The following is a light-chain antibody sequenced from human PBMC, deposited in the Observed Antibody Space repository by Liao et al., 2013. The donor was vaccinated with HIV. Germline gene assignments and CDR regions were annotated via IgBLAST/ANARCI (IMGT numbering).Light chain of an antibody. Sequence: SYELTQAPSVSVSPGQTASITCSGDNLEDRFAFWYQKKPGQSPVLVIYQNNRRPSGIPERFSGSNSGNTATLTIRGTQAMDEADYYCQTWDVNAAYVFATGTKVTVL. CDR2: QNN. V-gene: IGLV3-1*01. J-gene: IGLJ1*01. CDR1: NLEDRF. CDR3: QTWDVNAAYV.